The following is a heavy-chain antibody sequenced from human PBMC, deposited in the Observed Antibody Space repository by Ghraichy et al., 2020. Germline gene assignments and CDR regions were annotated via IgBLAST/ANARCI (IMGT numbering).Heavy chain of an antibody. Sequence: GGSLRLSCAASGFTFSSYSMSWVRQAPGKGLEWVSGISGGGGSTYDADSVKGRFTISRDNSKNTLYLQMNSLRAEDTAVYYCAKGLSGYDWDYYYRYYYMDVWGKQITVTVS. CDR2: ISGGGGST. CDR3: AKGLSGYDWDYYYRYYYMDV. D-gene: IGHD5-12*01. V-gene: IGHV3-23*01. J-gene: IGHJ6*03. CDR1: GFTFSSYS.